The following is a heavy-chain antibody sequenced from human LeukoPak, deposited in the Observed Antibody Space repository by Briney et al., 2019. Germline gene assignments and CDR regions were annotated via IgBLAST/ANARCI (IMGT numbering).Heavy chain of an antibody. Sequence: LTLTCAASGFTFSSYALNWVRQAPGKGLEWVSYISHTGSANSYAYPVKGRFTISKDTAKNSLFLQINSLTAEATAFYYSARDGRHYSGSRNYYSKDAFDIWRQGTMVIVS. D-gene: IGHD3-10*01. CDR1: GFTFSSYA. V-gene: IGHV3-48*03. J-gene: IGHJ3*02. CDR3: ARDGRHYSGSRNYYSKDAFDI. CDR2: ISHTGSAN.